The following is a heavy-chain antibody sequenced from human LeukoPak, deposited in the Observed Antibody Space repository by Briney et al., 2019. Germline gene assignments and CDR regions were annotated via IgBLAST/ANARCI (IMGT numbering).Heavy chain of an antibody. D-gene: IGHD6-19*01. V-gene: IGHV3-7*03. CDR1: GFSFSSYY. CDR2: INPDGNER. J-gene: IGHJ6*02. CDR3: TRDLAAVPGPRMDV. Sequence: QAGGSLRLSCAVSGFSFSSYYMSWVRQAPGKGLEWVALINPDGNERYYVDSVKGRFTISRDNARNSLYLQMDSLRDDDTAMYFCTRDLAAVPGPRMDVWGQGTTVTVSS.